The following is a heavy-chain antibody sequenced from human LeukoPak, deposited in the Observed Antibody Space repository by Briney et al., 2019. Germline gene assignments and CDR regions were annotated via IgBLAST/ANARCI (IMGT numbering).Heavy chain of an antibody. Sequence: ASVTVSCKASGYTFTSYGISWVRQAPGQGLEWMGWIRAYNGNTNYAQKLQGRVTMTTDTSTSTAYMELRSLRSDDTAVYYCARFSLRFKDWFDPWGQGTLVTVSS. CDR1: GYTFTSYG. CDR3: ARFSLRFKDWFDP. D-gene: IGHD3-3*01. CDR2: IRAYNGNT. J-gene: IGHJ5*02. V-gene: IGHV1-18*01.